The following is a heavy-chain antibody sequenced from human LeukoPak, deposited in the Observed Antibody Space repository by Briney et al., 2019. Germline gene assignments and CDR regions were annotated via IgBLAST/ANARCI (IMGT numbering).Heavy chain of an antibody. V-gene: IGHV4-39*07. D-gene: IGHD5-18*01. J-gene: IGHJ5*02. CDR3: ARDPQFVAARFNWFDP. Sequence: NPSETLSLTCTVSGGSISSSSYYWGWIRQPPGKGLEWIGEINHSGSTNYNPSLKSRVTISVDTSKNQFSLKLSSVTAADTAVYYCARDPQFVAARFNWFDPWGQGTLVTVSP. CDR1: GGSISSSSYY. CDR2: INHSGST.